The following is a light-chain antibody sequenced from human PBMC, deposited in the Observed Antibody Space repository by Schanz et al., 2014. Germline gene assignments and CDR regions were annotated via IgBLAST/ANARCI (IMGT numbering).Light chain of an antibody. J-gene: IGKJ1*01. CDR3: QQYNNWPRT. Sequence: EVVMTQSPATLSVSPGERAALSCRASQSISSNLAWYQQKPGHPPRLLIYAASTRATGIPARFSASGSGTEFTLTISSLQSEDFAVYYCQQYNNWPRTFGQGTKVEVK. CDR1: QSISSN. CDR2: AAS. V-gene: IGKV3-15*01.